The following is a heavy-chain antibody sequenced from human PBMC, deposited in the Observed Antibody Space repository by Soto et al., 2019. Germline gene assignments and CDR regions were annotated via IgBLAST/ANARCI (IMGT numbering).Heavy chain of an antibody. J-gene: IGHJ6*02. D-gene: IGHD2-15*01. CDR2: IYYRSKWFH. Sequence: SQRPSLTCVISGDSVSSNGACWNWIRQSPSRGLQWLGRIYYRSKWFHDYAASVESRMAINPDTSRNQFSLQLNYVTPEDTAVYYCARVHCSAGTCLDGLDFWGQGTTVTVSS. V-gene: IGHV6-1*01. CDR1: GDSVSSNGAC. CDR3: ARVHCSAGTCLDGLDF.